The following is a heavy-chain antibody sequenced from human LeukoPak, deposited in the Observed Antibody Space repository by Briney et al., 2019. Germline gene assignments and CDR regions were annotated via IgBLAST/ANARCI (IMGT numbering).Heavy chain of an antibody. Sequence: GSLRLSCAASGFTFSDYYMSWIRQAPGKGLEWVSHMSNSGGTIYYADSVMGRFIISRDNSKNTLYLQMNSLRVEDTGVYYCARDREGSSSWDYWGQGTLVTVSS. CDR2: MSNSGGTI. J-gene: IGHJ4*02. CDR1: GFTFSDYY. D-gene: IGHD6-13*01. V-gene: IGHV3-11*01. CDR3: ARDREGSSSWDY.